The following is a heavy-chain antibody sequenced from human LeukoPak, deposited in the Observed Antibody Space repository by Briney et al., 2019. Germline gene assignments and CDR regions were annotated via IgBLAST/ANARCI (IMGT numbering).Heavy chain of an antibody. CDR2: ITHRGST. CDR3: AMTVASREFDP. D-gene: IGHD6-19*01. V-gene: IGHV4-34*01. CDR1: GGSFSGYY. J-gene: IGHJ5*01. Sequence: PSETLSLTCTVSGGSFSGYYWSWIRQHPGKGLEWIGEITHRGSTNYNPSLKSRVTMSVDTSKNQFSLKLSSVTAADTAVYYCAMTVASREFDPWGQGTLVTVSS.